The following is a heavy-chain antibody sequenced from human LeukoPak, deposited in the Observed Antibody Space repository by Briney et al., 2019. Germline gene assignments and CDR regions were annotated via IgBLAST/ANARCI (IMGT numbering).Heavy chain of an antibody. V-gene: IGHV3-43D*03. CDR1: KLNFDDYG. CDR2: ITWNGGST. Sequence: PGGSLRLSCAASKLNFDDYGMHWVRQAPGKGLEWVSYITWNGGSTYYADSVKGRFTISRDNSKDSLYLQMNSLRVEDTALYYCAEDRPFPYGMDVWGQGTTVTVSS. CDR3: AEDRPFPYGMDV. J-gene: IGHJ6*02.